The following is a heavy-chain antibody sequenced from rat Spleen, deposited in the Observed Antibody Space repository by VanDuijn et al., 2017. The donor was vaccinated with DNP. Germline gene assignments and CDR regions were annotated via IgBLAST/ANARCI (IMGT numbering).Heavy chain of an antibody. V-gene: IGHV5-22*01. J-gene: IGHJ2*01. D-gene: IGHD1-11*01. CDR3: ARHGRRVFDY. CDR2: ISYFGDNT. CDR1: GFTFSNYY. Sequence: EVQLVGSGGGSVQSGRSLKLSCAASGFTFSNYYMAWVRQTPAKGLEWVAYISYFGDNTYSGDSVKGRFTISRDNAKSTLYLQMNSLRSEDMATYYCARHGRRVFDYWGQGVMVTVSS.